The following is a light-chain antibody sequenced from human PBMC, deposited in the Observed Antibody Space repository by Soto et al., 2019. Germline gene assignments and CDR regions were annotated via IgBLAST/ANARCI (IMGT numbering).Light chain of an antibody. CDR2: EVS. CDR3: SSHGGSNNFYV. Sequence: QSVLTQPPSASGSPGQSITISCTGTSSDIGAYNYVSWYQQHPGKVTKLMIYEVSKRPSGVPDRFSASKSGNTASLTVSGLQAEDEADYYCSSHGGSNNFYVFGTGTKLTVL. CDR1: SSDIGAYNY. V-gene: IGLV2-8*01. J-gene: IGLJ1*01.